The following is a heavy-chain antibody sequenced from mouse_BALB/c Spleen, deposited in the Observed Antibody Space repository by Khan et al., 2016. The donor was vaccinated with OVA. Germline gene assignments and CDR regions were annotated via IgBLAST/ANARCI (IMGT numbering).Heavy chain of an antibody. D-gene: IGHD2-14*01. Sequence: EVQLQESGPELVKPGASVKMSCKASGYTFTSYVMHWVRQKPGQGLEWIGYIYPYNDDTKFNEKFKGKATLTSDKSSSTACMELSSLTSEDSAVXYCARNNRYDVYFDYWGQGTTLTVSS. J-gene: IGHJ2*01. V-gene: IGHV1S136*01. CDR1: GYTFTSYV. CDR2: IYPYNDDT. CDR3: ARNNRYDVYFDY.